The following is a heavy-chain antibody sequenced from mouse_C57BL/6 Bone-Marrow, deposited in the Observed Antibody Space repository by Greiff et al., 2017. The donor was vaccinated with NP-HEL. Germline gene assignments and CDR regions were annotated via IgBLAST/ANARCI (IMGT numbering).Heavy chain of an antibody. J-gene: IGHJ4*01. CDR1: GYAFTNYL. D-gene: IGHD1-1*01. Sequence: QVQLQQSGAELVRPGTSVKVSCKASGYAFTNYLIEWVKQRPGQGLEWIGVINPGSGGTNHNEKFKGKATLTADKSSSTAYMQLSSLTSEDSAVYFCARWGSTYAMDYWGQGTSVTVSS. CDR2: INPGSGGT. CDR3: ARWGSTYAMDY. V-gene: IGHV1-54*01.